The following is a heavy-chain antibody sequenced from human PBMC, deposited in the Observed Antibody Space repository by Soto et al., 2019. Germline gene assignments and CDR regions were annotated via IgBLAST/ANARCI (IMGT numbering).Heavy chain of an antibody. CDR3: ARVPTP. CDR1: GGSISSGGYS. J-gene: IGHJ5*02. V-gene: IGHV4-30-2*01. CDR2: IYHSGST. Sequence: SETLSLTCAVSGGSISSGGYSWSWIRQPPGKGLEWIGYIYHSGSTYYNSSLKSRVTISVDRSKNQFSLKLSSVTAADTAVYYCARVPTPWGQGTLVTVSP. D-gene: IGHD2-2*01.